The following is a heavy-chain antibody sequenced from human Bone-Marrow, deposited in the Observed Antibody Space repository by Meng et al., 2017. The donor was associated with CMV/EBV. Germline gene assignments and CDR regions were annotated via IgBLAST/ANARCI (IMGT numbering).Heavy chain of an antibody. D-gene: IGHD3-3*01. CDR3: ARELSITIFGVHYYFDY. CDR2: IYFTGTT. CDR1: GGSMRWNY. V-gene: IGHV4-59*01. Sequence: SETLSLTCTVSGGSMRWNYLHWIRQPPGKGLEWIGYIYFTGTTNYNPSLKSRVTMSVDTSKNQFSLRLSSVIAADTAVYYCARELSITIFGVHYYFDYWGQGTLVTVSS. J-gene: IGHJ4*02.